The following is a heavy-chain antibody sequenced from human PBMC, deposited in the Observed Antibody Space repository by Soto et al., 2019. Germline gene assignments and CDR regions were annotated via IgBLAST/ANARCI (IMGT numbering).Heavy chain of an antibody. CDR3: ARDPWAADY. CDR2: IYSGGST. J-gene: IGHJ4*02. Sequence: EVQLVESGGGLVQPGGSLRLSCAASGLTVITKYMSWVRQAPGKGLEWVSVIYSGGSTFYADSVRGRFTISRDNSKNTVNLQMNSRRAEDTGVYYCARDPWAADYWGQGTLVTVCS. D-gene: IGHD3-16*01. CDR1: GLTVITKY. V-gene: IGHV3-66*01.